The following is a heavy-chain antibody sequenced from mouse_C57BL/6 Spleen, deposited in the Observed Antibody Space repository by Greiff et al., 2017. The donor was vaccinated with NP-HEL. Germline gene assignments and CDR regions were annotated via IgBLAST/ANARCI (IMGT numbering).Heavy chain of an antibody. Sequence: EVHLVESGGGLVKPGGSLKLSCAASGFTFSSYAMSWVRQTPEKRLEWVATISDGGSYTYYPDNVKGRFTISRDNAKNNLYLQMSHLKSEDTAMYDCARDGYYDAMDYWGQGTSVTVSS. CDR2: ISDGGSYT. CDR1: GFTFSSYA. V-gene: IGHV5-4*01. J-gene: IGHJ4*01. CDR3: ARDGYYDAMDY. D-gene: IGHD2-2*01.